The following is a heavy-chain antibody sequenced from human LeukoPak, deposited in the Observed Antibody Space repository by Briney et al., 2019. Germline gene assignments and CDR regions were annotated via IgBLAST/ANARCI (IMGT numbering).Heavy chain of an antibody. CDR2: IYSGGST. V-gene: IGHV3-53*01. J-gene: IGHJ4*02. D-gene: IGHD5-18*01. Sequence: SGGSLRLSCAASGFTVSSNYMSWVRLAPGKGLEWVSVIYSGGSTYYADSVKGRFTISRDNSKNTLYLQMNSLRAEDTAVYYCARNTPYSYGCDYWGQGTLVTVSS. CDR1: GFTVSSNY. CDR3: ARNTPYSYGCDY.